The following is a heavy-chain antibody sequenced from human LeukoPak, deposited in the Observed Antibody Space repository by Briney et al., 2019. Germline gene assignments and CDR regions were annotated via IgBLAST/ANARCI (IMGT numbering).Heavy chain of an antibody. CDR2: IIPIFGTT. CDR1: GGTFSSYG. D-gene: IGHD3-3*01. CDR3: ATLGKTRITTLGVVTPSDYYYYMDV. Sequence: GASVKVSCKASGGTFSSYGISWVRQAPGQGLECMGKIIPIFGTTNYAQKLQGRVTITTDESTSTAYMELCSLRPEDTAVYYCATLGKTRITTLGVVTPSDYYYYMDVWGTGTTVTVSS. V-gene: IGHV1-69*05. J-gene: IGHJ6*03.